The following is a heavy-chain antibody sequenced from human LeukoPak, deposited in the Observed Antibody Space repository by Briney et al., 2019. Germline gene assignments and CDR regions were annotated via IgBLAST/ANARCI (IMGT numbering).Heavy chain of an antibody. CDR3: AKGRSSGDSCSNY. CDR2: VSGDGDST. J-gene: IGHJ4*02. D-gene: IGHD2-15*01. V-gene: IGHV3-23*01. CDR1: GFIFTNYA. Sequence: GGSLRLSCAASGFIFTNYAMSWVRQPPGKGLEWVSVVSGDGDSTYYADSVKGRFTISRDNSKNTLYLQMNSLRAEDTAVYYCAKGRSSGDSCSNYWGQGALVTVSP.